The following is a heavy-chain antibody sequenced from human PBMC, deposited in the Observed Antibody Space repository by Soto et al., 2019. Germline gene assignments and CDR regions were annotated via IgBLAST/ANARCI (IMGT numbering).Heavy chain of an antibody. CDR3: AREFFRSQSFDY. CDR2: IHVDSGKT. J-gene: IGHJ4*02. Sequence: QVQLVQSAAEVMKPGASVKVSCQASGFTFTGYGLHWVRQAPGQRLEWMGWIHVDSGKTIFSQKFQGRVTISRDSSANTGYMELSSLRSEDTAVYYCAREFFRSQSFDYWGQGTLVIVSS. CDR1: GFTFTGYG. V-gene: IGHV1-3*01. D-gene: IGHD3-10*01.